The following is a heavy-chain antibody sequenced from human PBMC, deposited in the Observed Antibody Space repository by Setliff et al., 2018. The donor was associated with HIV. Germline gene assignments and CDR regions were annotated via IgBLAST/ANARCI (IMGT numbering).Heavy chain of an antibody. CDR2: IYYSGST. CDR1: GGSISSSSSF. Sequence: SETLSLTCTVSGGSISSSSSFWGWIRQPPGKGLEWIGSIYYSGSTYYNPSPQSRVTISVDTSKNQFSLKLSSVTAADTAVYYCARVGGYYYDWFDPWGQGTLVTVSS. V-gene: IGHV4-39*01. CDR3: ARVGGYYYDWFDP. D-gene: IGHD3-22*01. J-gene: IGHJ5*02.